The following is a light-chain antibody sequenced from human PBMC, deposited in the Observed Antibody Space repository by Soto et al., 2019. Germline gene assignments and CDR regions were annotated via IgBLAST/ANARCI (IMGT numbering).Light chain of an antibody. V-gene: IGKV1-27*01. CDR1: RGVRND. CDR2: DAS. CDR3: QNYDDAPLT. J-gene: IGKJ4*01. Sequence: DIQMTQSPSSLSASVGDRVTITCRASRGVRNDLAWYQQKPGKVPKLLIYDASTLQSGVPSRFSGSGSGTDFTLTVSGLQPDDGATYYCQNYDDAPLTFGGGTKVEIK.